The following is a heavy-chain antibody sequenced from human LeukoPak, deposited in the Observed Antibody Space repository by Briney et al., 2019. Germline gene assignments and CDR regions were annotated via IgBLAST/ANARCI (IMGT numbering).Heavy chain of an antibody. J-gene: IGHJ4*02. Sequence: PGRSLRLSCAASGFTFSSYGMHWVRQAPGKGLEWVAVIWYDGSNKYYADSVKGRFTISRDDSKNTLYLQMNSLRAEDTAVYYCAKDFGGSLDYWGQGTLVTVSS. CDR3: AKDFGGSLDY. V-gene: IGHV3-33*06. CDR2: IWYDGSNK. CDR1: GFTFSSYG. D-gene: IGHD1-26*01.